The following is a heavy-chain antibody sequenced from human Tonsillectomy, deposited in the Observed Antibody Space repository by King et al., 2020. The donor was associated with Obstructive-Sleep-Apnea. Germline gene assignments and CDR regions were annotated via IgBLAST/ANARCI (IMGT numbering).Heavy chain of an antibody. J-gene: IGHJ4*02. V-gene: IGHV4-59*08. CDR2: ISYTGST. D-gene: IGHD5-12*01. Sequence: QLQESGPGLVKPSETLSLTCTVSGGSISSYHWSWIRQPPGKGLEWIGYISYTGSTNYNPSLKSRVTISVDTSKNQFSLRLSSVTAADTALYSFARHPRHSGYDLDYFDFWGQGTLVTVSS. CDR3: ARHPRHSGYDLDYFDF. CDR1: GGSISSYH.